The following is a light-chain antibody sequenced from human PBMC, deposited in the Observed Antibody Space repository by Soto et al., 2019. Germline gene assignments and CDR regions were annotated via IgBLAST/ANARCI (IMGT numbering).Light chain of an antibody. CDR1: SSDVGGYNY. CDR3: CSYTTSNTRQIV. CDR2: DVS. J-gene: IGLJ1*01. Sequence: QSALNQPASVSGSPGQSITISCTGTSSDVGGYNYVSWYQQHPGKAPKFMIYDVSSRPSGVSNRFSGSKSGNTASLTISGLQAEDEADYYCCSYTTSNTRQIVFGTGTKVTVL. V-gene: IGLV2-14*03.